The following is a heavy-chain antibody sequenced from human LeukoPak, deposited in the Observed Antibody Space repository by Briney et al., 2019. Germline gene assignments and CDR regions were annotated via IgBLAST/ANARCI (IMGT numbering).Heavy chain of an antibody. CDR3: VRGIVGAITDAFDI. J-gene: IGHJ3*02. V-gene: IGHV3-53*01. D-gene: IGHD1-26*01. CDR1: GFSVSNNF. CDR2: IYSGGST. Sequence: PGGSLRLSCAASGFSVSNNFMTWVRQAPGKGLEWVSVIYSGGSTYYADSVKGRFAISRDNSKNTLYLQMNSLRAEDTAVYYCVRGIVGAITDAFDIWGQGTMVTVSS.